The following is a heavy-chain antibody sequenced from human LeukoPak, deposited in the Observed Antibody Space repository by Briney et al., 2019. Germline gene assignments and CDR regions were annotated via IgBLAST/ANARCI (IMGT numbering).Heavy chain of an antibody. CDR1: GFTFSNYG. J-gene: IGHJ4*02. Sequence: GGSLRLSCAASGFTFSNYGMSWVRQAPGKGLEWISAISGSGGTTYYADSVKGRFTVSRDNSKNTLYLQMNSLRAEDTAVYFCAEGYNYGYGYWGQGTLVTVSS. V-gene: IGHV3-23*01. CDR3: AEGYNYGYGY. CDR2: ISGSGGTT. D-gene: IGHD5-18*01.